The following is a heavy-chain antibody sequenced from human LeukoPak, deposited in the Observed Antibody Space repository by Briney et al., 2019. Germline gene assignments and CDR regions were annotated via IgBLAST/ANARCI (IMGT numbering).Heavy chain of an antibody. J-gene: IGHJ5*02. CDR3: ARDKERNWFDP. D-gene: IGHD5-24*01. CDR2: IYYTGST. CDR1: GGSVSSGSYY. V-gene: IGHV4-61*01. Sequence: SEILSLTCTVSGGSVSSGSYYWSWIRQPPGKGLEWIGYIYYTGSTNYNPSLKSRVTISVDTSKNQFSLKLSSVTAADTAVYYCARDKERNWFDPWGQGTLVTVSS.